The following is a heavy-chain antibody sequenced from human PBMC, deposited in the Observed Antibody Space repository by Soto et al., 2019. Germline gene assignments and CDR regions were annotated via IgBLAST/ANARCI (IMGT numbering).Heavy chain of an antibody. J-gene: IGHJ4*02. CDR2: ISYDGSNK. D-gene: IGHD3-10*02. CDR1: GFTFSSYA. V-gene: IGHV3-30-3*01. Sequence: GGSLRLSCAASGFTFSSYAMHWVRQAPGKGLEWVAVISYDGSNKYYADSVKGRFTISRDNSKNTLYLQMNSLRAEDTAVYYCARVVPLEYYFDYWGQGTLVTVSS. CDR3: ARVVPLEYYFDY.